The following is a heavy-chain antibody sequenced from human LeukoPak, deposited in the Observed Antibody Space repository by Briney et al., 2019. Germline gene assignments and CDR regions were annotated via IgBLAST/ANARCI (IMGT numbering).Heavy chain of an antibody. J-gene: IGHJ3*02. CDR1: GGSISSYY. CDR3: ARDPASPYGDSDAFDI. CDR2: IYYSGST. Sequence: PSETLSLTCTVSGGSISSYYWSWIRQPPGKGLEWIGYIYYSGSTNYNPSLKSRVTISVDTSKNQFSLKLSSVTAADTAVYYCARDPASPYGDSDAFDIWGQGTMVTVSS. V-gene: IGHV4-59*01. D-gene: IGHD4-17*01.